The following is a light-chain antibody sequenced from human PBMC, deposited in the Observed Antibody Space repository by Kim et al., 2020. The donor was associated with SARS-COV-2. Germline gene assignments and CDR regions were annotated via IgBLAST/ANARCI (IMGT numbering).Light chain of an antibody. J-gene: IGKJ2*01. CDR1: QSISSW. CDR2: KAS. CDR3: QQYNSYSYT. Sequence: SASVGDSVTITCRARQSISSWLAWYQQKPGKAPKLLIYKASSLESGVPSRFSGSGSGTEFTLTISSLQPDDFATYYCQQYNSYSYTFGQGTKLEI. V-gene: IGKV1-5*03.